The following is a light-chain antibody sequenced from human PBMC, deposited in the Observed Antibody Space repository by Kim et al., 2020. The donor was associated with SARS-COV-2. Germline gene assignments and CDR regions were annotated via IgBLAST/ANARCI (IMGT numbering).Light chain of an antibody. Sequence: QSALTQPASVSGSPGQSITISCTGTNSDIGPYNYVSWYQQYPGKAPKLMIYEVSNRPSGVSNRFSGSKSGNTASLTISGLQLEDEADFYCSSYTTSSTVVFGGGTQLTAL. V-gene: IGLV2-14*01. CDR2: EVS. CDR1: NSDIGPYNY. CDR3: SSYTTSSTVV. J-gene: IGLJ2*01.